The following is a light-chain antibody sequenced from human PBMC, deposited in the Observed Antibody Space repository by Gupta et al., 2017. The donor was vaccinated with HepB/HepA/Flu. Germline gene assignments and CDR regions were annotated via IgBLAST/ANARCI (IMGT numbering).Light chain of an antibody. CDR1: ALPKQY. J-gene: IGLJ3*02. Sequence: SYELTQPPSVSVSPGQTARITYSGDALPKQYAYWYQQKPGQAPVLVIYKDSERPSEIPERFSGSSSGKTVTLTISGVQAEDEADYYCQSADNSATYWVFGGGTRVTV. CDR2: KDS. CDR3: QSADNSATYWV. V-gene: IGLV3-25*03.